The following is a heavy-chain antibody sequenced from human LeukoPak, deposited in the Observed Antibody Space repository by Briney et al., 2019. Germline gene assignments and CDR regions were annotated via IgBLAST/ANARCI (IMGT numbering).Heavy chain of an antibody. Sequence: GGSLRLSCAASGFTFSSYWMSWVRQAPGKGLEWVSSISSSSSYIYYADSVKGRFTISRDNAKNSLYLQMNSLRAEDTAVYYCARTRGYRRHDAFDIWGQGTMVTVSS. CDR1: GFTFSSYW. V-gene: IGHV3-21*01. D-gene: IGHD6-13*01. J-gene: IGHJ3*02. CDR3: ARTRGYRRHDAFDI. CDR2: ISSSSSYI.